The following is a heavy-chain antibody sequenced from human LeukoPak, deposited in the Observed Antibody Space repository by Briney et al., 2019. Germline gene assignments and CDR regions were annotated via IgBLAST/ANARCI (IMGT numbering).Heavy chain of an antibody. Sequence: SVKVSCKASGGTFSSYAISWVRQAPGQGLEWMGRIIPILGIANYAQKFQGRVTITADKSTSTAYMELSSLRSEDTAVYYCAREVGVIVSAASRYYFDYWGQGTLVTVSS. V-gene: IGHV1-69*04. CDR3: AREVGVIVSAASRYYFDY. CDR2: IIPILGIA. CDR1: GGTFSSYA. D-gene: IGHD2-2*01. J-gene: IGHJ4*02.